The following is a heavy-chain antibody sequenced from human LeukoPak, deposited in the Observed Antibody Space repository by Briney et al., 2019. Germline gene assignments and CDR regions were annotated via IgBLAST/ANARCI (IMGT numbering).Heavy chain of an antibody. CDR3: ARGPPYYPLDY. D-gene: IGHD1-26*01. CDR1: GGSFSGYY. V-gene: IGHV4-34*01. Sequence: SETLSLTCAVYGGSFSGYYWSWIRQPPGKGLEWIGEINHSGSTNYNPSLKSRVTISVDTSKNQFSLKLSSVTAADMAVYYCARGPPYYPLDYWGQGTLVTVSS. J-gene: IGHJ4*02. CDR2: INHSGST.